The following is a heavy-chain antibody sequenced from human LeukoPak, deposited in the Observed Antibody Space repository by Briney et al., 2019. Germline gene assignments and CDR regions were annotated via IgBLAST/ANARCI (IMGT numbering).Heavy chain of an antibody. J-gene: IGHJ4*02. V-gene: IGHV3-48*03. D-gene: IGHD3-22*01. CDR2: ISSSGSTI. CDR1: GFTFSSYE. Sequence: GGSLRLSCAASGFTFSSYEMNWVRQAPGKGLEWVSYISSSGSTIYYADSVKGRFTISRDNSKNTLYLQMNSLRAEDTAVYYCARSITMIGAFDYWGQGTLVTVSS. CDR3: ARSITMIGAFDY.